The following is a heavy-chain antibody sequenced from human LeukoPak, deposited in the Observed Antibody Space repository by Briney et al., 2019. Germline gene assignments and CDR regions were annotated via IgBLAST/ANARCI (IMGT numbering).Heavy chain of an antibody. CDR2: ISRRGDST. CDR1: EFSFGSYA. V-gene: IGHV3-23*01. J-gene: IGHJ6*03. D-gene: IGHD1-26*01. CDR3: AKGGGSYFRRVTYYYYYMDV. Sequence: PGGSLRLSCAASEFSFGSYAMSWVRQAPGKGLQWVSGISRRGDSTYYADSVNGRFTISRDNSKNTLYLQMISLRAEDTAVYYCAKGGGSYFRRVTYYYYYMDVWGKGTTVTVSS.